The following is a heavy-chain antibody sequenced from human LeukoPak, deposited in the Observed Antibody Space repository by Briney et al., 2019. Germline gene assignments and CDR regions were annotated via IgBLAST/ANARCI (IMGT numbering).Heavy chain of an antibody. V-gene: IGHV5-51*01. Sequence: GEALKISCKGSGYRFPAYWIGLVRQMPGKGLEWMGIIYPGDSDTRYSPSFQGQVTISADKSTSTAYLQWSSLQASDTAIYYCTRQSQYCSTGTCYGIDWGQGTLVAVSS. D-gene: IGHD2-2*01. CDR1: GYRFPAYW. J-gene: IGHJ4*02. CDR2: IYPGDSDT. CDR3: TRQSQYCSTGTCYGID.